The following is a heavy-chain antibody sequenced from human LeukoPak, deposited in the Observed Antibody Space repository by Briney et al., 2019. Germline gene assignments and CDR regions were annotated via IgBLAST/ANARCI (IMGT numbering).Heavy chain of an antibody. CDR2: ISYDGSNK. D-gene: IGHD6-13*01. J-gene: IGHJ4*02. CDR3: ARRTQPYFFDY. CDR1: GLTFSSYA. V-gene: IGHV3-30*04. Sequence: PGRSLSLSCAVSGLTFSSYAMHWVRQAPGKGLEGVADISYDGSNKYYADSVKGRFTVSRDNYKNTLHLQMNSLRAEDTAVYYCARRTQPYFFDYWGQGTLVTVSS.